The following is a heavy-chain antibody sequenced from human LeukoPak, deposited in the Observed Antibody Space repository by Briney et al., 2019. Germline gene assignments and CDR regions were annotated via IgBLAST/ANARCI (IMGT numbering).Heavy chain of an antibody. D-gene: IGHD3-3*01. V-gene: IGHV4-34*01. CDR3: ARGLAGRTIRFDP. CDR2: INHSGST. J-gene: IGHJ5*02. Sequence: SETLSLTCAVYGGSFSGYYWSWIRQPPGKGLEWIGEINHSGSTNYNPSLTSRVTISVDTSKNQFSLKLSSVTAADTAVYYCARGLAGRTIRFDPWGQGTLVTVSS. CDR1: GGSFSGYY.